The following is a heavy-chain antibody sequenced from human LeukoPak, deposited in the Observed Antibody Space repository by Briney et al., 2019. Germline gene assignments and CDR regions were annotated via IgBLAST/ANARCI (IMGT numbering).Heavy chain of an antibody. CDR3: ARDWKIAAAEYYFDY. CDR2: MNPNSGNT. CDR1: GYTFTNYD. Sequence: ASVKVSCKASGYTFTNYDINWVRQATGQGLEWMGWMNPNSGNTGYAQKFQGRVTMTRDTSTSTVYMELSSLRSEDTAVYYCARDWKIAAAEYYFDYWGQGTLVTVSS. V-gene: IGHV1-8*01. J-gene: IGHJ4*02. D-gene: IGHD6-13*01.